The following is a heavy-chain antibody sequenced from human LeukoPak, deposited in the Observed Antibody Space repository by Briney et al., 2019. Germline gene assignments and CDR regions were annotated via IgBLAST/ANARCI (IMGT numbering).Heavy chain of an antibody. CDR3: AKSSKTNFDWLLYPAGDYGMDV. Sequence: SLRLSCAASGFTFDDYAMHWVRQAPGKGLEWVSGISWNSGSIDYADSVKGRFTISRDNAKNSLYLQMNSLRAEATALYYCAKSSKTNFDWLLYPAGDYGMDVWGQGTTVTVSS. V-gene: IGHV3-9*01. CDR2: ISWNSGSI. D-gene: IGHD3-9*01. J-gene: IGHJ6*02. CDR1: GFTFDDYA.